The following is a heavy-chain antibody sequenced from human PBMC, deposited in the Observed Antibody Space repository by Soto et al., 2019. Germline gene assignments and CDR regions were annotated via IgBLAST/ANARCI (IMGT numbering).Heavy chain of an antibody. D-gene: IGHD1-26*01. CDR3: ARSGSYVRDAFDI. J-gene: IGHJ3*02. Sequence: PSETLSLTCTVSGGSVSNGSYYWSWIRQPPGKGLEWIGNIYYTGSSKYNPALKSRVTISVDTSKNQLSLRLNSVTAADTAVYYCARSGSYVRDAFDIWGQGTMVTVSS. CDR1: GGSVSNGSYY. CDR2: IYYTGSS. V-gene: IGHV4-61*01.